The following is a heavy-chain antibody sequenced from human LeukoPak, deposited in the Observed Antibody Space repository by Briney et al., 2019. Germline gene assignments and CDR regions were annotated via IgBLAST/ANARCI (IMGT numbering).Heavy chain of an antibody. CDR2: IYYSGST. J-gene: IGHJ3*02. CDR3: ARDKVRNYYDSSGYYHEPVLDAFDI. Sequence: PSETLSLTCTVSGGSISSYYWSWIRQPPGKGLEWIGYIYYSGSTNYNPSLKSRVTISVDTSKNQFSLKLSSVTAADTAVYYCARDKVRNYYDSSGYYHEPVLDAFDIWGQGTMVTVSS. D-gene: IGHD3-22*01. CDR1: GGSISSYY. V-gene: IGHV4-59*01.